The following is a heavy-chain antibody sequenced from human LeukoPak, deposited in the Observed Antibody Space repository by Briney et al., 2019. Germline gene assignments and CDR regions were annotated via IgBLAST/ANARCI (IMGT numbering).Heavy chain of an antibody. D-gene: IGHD6-6*01. CDR3: ARWGGYSSSPGGFDP. CDR1: GGSISSGNYY. CDR2: FYTCGSS. J-gene: IGHJ5*02. Sequence: PSETLSLTCTVSGGSISSGNYYWTWIRQPAGKGLERIGRFYTCGSSNYNPSLKRRVTISIDTSKNQFSLKLSSVTAADTAVYYCARWGGYSSSPGGFDPWGQGTLVTVSS. V-gene: IGHV4-61*02.